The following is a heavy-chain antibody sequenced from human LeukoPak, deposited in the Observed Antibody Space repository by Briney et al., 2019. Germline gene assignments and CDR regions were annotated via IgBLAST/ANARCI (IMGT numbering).Heavy chain of an antibody. CDR2: IKSKTDGGTT. J-gene: IGHJ4*02. CDR1: GFTFSNAW. CDR3: TTDRHYDILTGYYKNHDY. D-gene: IGHD3-9*01. Sequence: KAGGSLRLSCAASGFTFSNAWMSWVRQAPGKGLEWVGRIKSKTDGGTTDYAAPVKGRFTISRDDSKNTLYLQMNSLKTEDTAVYYCTTDRHYDILTGYYKNHDYWGQGTLVTVSS. V-gene: IGHV3-15*01.